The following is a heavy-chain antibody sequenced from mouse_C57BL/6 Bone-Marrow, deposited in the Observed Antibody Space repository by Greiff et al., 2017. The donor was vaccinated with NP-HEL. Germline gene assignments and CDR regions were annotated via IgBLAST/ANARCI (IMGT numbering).Heavy chain of an antibody. Sequence: VQLQQPGAELVMPGASVKLSCKASGYTFTSCWMHWVKQRPGQGLEWIGEIDPSDSYTNYNQKFKGKSTLTVDKSSSTAYMQLSSLTSEDSAVYYCAREGNWAYYFDYWGQGTTLTVSS. CDR2: IDPSDSYT. CDR1: GYTFTSCW. CDR3: AREGNWAYYFDY. J-gene: IGHJ2*01. V-gene: IGHV1-69*01. D-gene: IGHD4-1*01.